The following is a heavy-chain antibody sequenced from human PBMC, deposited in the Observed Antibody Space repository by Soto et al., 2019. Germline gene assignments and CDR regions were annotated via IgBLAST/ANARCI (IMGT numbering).Heavy chain of an antibody. CDR1: GFTFSNYN. D-gene: IGHD2-2*01. J-gene: IGHJ3*02. V-gene: IGHV3-21*01. CDR2: IRSRSIDM. Sequence: EVQLVESWGGLVKPGESLRLSCAASGFTFSNYNINWVRQAPGKGLEWVSSIRSRSIDMYYADSVKGRFTISRDDAKNSLSLQMNCLRAEDTAVYFCVREAYPAKAFDIWGQGTKVTVSS. CDR3: VREAYPAKAFDI.